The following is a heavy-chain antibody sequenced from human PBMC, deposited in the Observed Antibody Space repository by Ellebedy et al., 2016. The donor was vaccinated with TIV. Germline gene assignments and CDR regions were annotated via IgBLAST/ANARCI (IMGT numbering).Heavy chain of an antibody. V-gene: IGHV4-4*07. D-gene: IGHD1-26*01. CDR1: GDSISDYC. Sequence: SETLSLTXSVSGDSISDYCWAWFRQPAGKGLEWIGRIYTSGSTNYNPSLSSRVTMSIDTSKNQFSLRLSSVTAADTAVYYCARRTNTGSYNYFNYWGQGTLVTVSS. CDR2: IYTSGST. CDR3: ARRTNTGSYNYFNY. J-gene: IGHJ4*02.